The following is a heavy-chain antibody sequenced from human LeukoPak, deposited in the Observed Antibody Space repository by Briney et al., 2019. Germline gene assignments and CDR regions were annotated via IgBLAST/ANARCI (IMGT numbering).Heavy chain of an antibody. Sequence: PGGSLRPSCAASGFTFSSYGMHWVRQAPGKGLEWVAVIWYDGSSKYYADSVKGRFTISRDNSKNTLYLQMNSLRAEDTAVYYCARGPPYSSGWSYFDYWGQGTLVTVSS. CDR1: GFTFSSYG. J-gene: IGHJ4*02. D-gene: IGHD6-19*01. V-gene: IGHV3-33*01. CDR2: IWYDGSSK. CDR3: ARGPPYSSGWSYFDY.